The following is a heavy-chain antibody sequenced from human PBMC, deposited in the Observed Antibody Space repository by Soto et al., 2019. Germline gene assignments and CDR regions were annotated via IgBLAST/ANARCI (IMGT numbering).Heavy chain of an antibody. J-gene: IGHJ4*02. CDR3: ARGLRFLVPMDY. CDR1: GFTFSSYG. V-gene: IGHV3-33*01. CDR2: IWYDGSNK. Sequence: TGGSLRLSCAASGFTFSSYGMHWVRQAPGKGLEWVAVIWYDGSNKYYADSVKGRFTISRDNSKNTLYLQMNSLRAEDTAVYYCARGLRFLVPMDYWGQETLVTVSS. D-gene: IGHD3-3*01.